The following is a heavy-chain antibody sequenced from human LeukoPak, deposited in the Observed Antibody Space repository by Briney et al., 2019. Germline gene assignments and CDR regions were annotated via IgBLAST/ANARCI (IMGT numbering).Heavy chain of an antibody. D-gene: IGHD3-10*01. CDR3: ARTVYASASPDY. V-gene: IGHV4-31*03. CDR2: IFYSGTT. Sequence: SETLSLTCTVSGGSIRSGAHYWSWIRQHPGKGLEWIGYIFYSGTTYYNPSLKSRVTISVDTSKNQFSLKLSSVTAADTAVYYCARTVYASASPDYWGQGTLVTVPS. CDR1: GGSIRSGAHY. J-gene: IGHJ4*02.